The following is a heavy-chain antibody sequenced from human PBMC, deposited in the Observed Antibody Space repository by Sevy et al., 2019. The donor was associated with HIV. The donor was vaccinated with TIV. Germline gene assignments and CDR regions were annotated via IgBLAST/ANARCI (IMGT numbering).Heavy chain of an antibody. J-gene: IGHJ4*02. CDR2: IRHDGSNK. V-gene: IGHV3-30*02. Sequence: GGSLRLSCAASGFTFRTFGMQWVRQSPGKGVEWVTFIRHDGSNKYYADSVKGRFTMSRDNSKNTQYLQMNSLRSEDTAVYYWANGDYYFDFWGQGTLVTVSS. CDR3: ANGDYYFDF. CDR1: GFTFRTFG. D-gene: IGHD2-21*02.